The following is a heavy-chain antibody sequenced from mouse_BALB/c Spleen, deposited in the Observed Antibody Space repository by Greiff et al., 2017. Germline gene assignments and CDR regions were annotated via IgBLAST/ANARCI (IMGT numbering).Heavy chain of an antibody. CDR3: ARENYGSSYNFDY. CDR1: GFTFSSFG. V-gene: IGHV5-17*02. CDR2: ISSGSSTI. J-gene: IGHJ2*01. D-gene: IGHD1-1*01. Sequence: EVQLQESGGGLVQPGGSRKLSCAASGFTFSSFGMHWVRQAPEKGLEWVAYISSGSSTIYYADTVKGRFTISRDNPKNTLFLQMTSLRSEDTAMYYCARENYGSSYNFDYWGQGTTLTVSS.